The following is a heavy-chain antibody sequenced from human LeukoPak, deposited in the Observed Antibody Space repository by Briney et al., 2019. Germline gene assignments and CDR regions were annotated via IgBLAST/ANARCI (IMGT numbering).Heavy chain of an antibody. V-gene: IGHV3-13*01. D-gene: IGHD4-17*01. CDR2: IGTAGDT. CDR1: GFTFSSYD. Sequence: GGSLRLSCAASGFTFSSYDMHWVRQATGKGLEWVSAIGTAGDTYYPGSVKGRFTISRENAKNSLYLQMNSLRAGDTAVYYCARGKSPYGVTYFDYWGQGTLVTVSS. CDR3: ARGKSPYGVTYFDY. J-gene: IGHJ4*02.